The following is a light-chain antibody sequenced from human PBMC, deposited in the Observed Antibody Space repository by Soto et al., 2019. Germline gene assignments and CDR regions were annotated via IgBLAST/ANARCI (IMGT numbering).Light chain of an antibody. J-gene: IGKJ5*01. Sequence: VRITKPPSTLSASEGDRITITCRASQSIGSWLAWYQQKPGKAPKLLIYDASILENGVPSRFSGCGSGTEFTLTISSLEPEDFATYYCQQLNSYLFTFGQGTRLEIK. CDR1: QSIGSW. CDR2: DAS. CDR3: QQLNSYLFT. V-gene: IGKV1-5*01.